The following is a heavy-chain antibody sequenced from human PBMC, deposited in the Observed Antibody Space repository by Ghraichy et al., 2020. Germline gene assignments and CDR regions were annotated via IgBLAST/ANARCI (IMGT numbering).Heavy chain of an antibody. V-gene: IGHV4-34*01. CDR3: ARGVKDCSTPSCSWGGYYYYFMDV. J-gene: IGHJ6*03. CDR2: INHSGST. CDR1: GGSFSDYY. D-gene: IGHD2-2*01. Sequence: SETLSLTCAVYGGSFSDYYWNWIRQSPGKGLEWIGEINHSGSTNYNPSLKSRVTISVDTSNNQFSLKLPSVTAADTAVYYCARGVKDCSTPSCSWGGYYYYFMDVWGKGTTVTVSS.